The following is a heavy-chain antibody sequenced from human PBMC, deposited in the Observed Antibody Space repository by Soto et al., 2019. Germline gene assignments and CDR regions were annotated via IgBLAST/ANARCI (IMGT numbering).Heavy chain of an antibody. CDR1: GDSVSGNSAA. J-gene: IGHJ5*02. CDR3: ARDRYSSSGWFDP. V-gene: IGHV6-1*01. CDR2: TYYRSRWYN. D-gene: IGHD3-10*01. Sequence: SQTLSLTCAISGDSVSGNSAAWNWIRQSPSRGLEWLGRTYYRSRWYNDYAVSVKSRITVTPDTSKNQFSLHLNSVTPEDTAVYYCARDRYSSSGWFDPWGQGTPVTVSS.